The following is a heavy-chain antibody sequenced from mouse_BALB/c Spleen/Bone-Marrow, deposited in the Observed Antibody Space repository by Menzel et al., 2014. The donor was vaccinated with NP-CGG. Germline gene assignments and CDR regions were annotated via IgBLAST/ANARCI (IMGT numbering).Heavy chain of an antibody. CDR3: VRGGNYRFDY. CDR1: GYAFSSSW. D-gene: IGHD2-1*01. V-gene: IGHV1-82*01. Sequence: VQVVESGPELVKPGASVKISCKASGYAFSSSWMNWVKQRPGQGLEWIGQIYPGDGDTNYNGKFKGKATLTADKSSSTAYMQLSSLTSVDSAVYFCVRGGNYRFDYWGQGTTLTVSS. CDR2: IYPGDGDT. J-gene: IGHJ2*01.